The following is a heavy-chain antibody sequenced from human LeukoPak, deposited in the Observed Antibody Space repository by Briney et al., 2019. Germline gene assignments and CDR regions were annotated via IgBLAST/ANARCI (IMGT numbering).Heavy chain of an antibody. CDR2: IYNGVNT. D-gene: IGHD1-26*01. J-gene: IGHJ5*02. CDR3: ARSRAFNSGAFDP. CDR1: GGSISSGGYY. V-gene: IGHV4-61*08. Sequence: SETLSLTCTVSGGSISSGGYYWSWIRQPPGKGVEWIAHIYNGVNTNYNPSLKSRVTISVDTSKNQFSLRLNSVTAADTAVYYCARSRAFNSGAFDPWGQGSLVTVSS.